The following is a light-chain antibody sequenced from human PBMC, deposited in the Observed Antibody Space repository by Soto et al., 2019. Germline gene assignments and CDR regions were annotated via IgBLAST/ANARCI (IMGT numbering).Light chain of an antibody. CDR1: SSDVGDYNY. Sequence: QSALAQPASVSGSPGQSITISCTGTSSDVGDYNYVSWYQQHPGKAPKLMIYDVSNRPSGVSNRFSGSKSGNTASLTISGLQAEDEAEYYCSSYASSSTLVFGTGTKVTVL. V-gene: IGLV2-14*01. CDR3: SSYASSSTLV. J-gene: IGLJ1*01. CDR2: DVS.